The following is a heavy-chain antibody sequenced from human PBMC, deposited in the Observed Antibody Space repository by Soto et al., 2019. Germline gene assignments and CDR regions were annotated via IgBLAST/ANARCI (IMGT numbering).Heavy chain of an antibody. D-gene: IGHD3-22*01. CDR3: ARDFQRIITMIVVVTPDY. V-gene: IGHV3-30-3*01. Sequence: GSLRLSCAASVFTFSSYAMHWVRQAPGKGLEWVAVISYDGSNKYYADSVKGRFTISRDNSKNTLYLQMNSLRAEDTAVYYCARDFQRIITMIVVVTPDYWGQGTLVTVSS. CDR2: ISYDGSNK. J-gene: IGHJ4*02. CDR1: VFTFSSYA.